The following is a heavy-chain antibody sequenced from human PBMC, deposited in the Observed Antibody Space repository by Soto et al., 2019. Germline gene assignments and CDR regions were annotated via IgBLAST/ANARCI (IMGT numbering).Heavy chain of an antibody. CDR2: INAGNGNT. J-gene: IGHJ3*02. CDR1: GYTFTGYA. Sequence: GASVKVSCKASGYTFTGYAMHWVRQAPGQRLEWMGWINAGNGNTKYSQKFQGRVTMTTDTSTSTAYMELRSLRSDDTAVYYCAREGGGDAFDIWGQGTMVTVSS. D-gene: IGHD2-15*01. CDR3: AREGGGDAFDI. V-gene: IGHV1-3*01.